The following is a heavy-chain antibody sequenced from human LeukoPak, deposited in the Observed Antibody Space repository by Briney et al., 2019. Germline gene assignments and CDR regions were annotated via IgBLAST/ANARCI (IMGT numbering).Heavy chain of an antibody. D-gene: IGHD1-26*01. J-gene: IGHJ3*02. Sequence: SVKVSCKASGGTFSSYAISWVRQAPGQGLEWMGRIIPILGIANYAQKFQGRVTITADKSTSTAYMELSSLRSEDTAVYYCARVGVIVGATGAFDIWGQGTMVAVSS. CDR3: ARVGVIVGATGAFDI. CDR1: GGTFSSYA. V-gene: IGHV1-69*04. CDR2: IIPILGIA.